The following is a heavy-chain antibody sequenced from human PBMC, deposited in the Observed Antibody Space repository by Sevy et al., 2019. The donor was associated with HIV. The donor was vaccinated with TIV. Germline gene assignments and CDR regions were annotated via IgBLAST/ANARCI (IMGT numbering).Heavy chain of an antibody. V-gene: IGHV1-24*01. CDR1: GYTLTDLS. J-gene: IGHJ4*02. D-gene: IGHD4-4*01. CDR3: TTWDYSSYRFDF. Sequence: ASVKVSCKVSGYTLTDLSMHWVRQAPGKGLEWMGGFDPEDGETIYAQNFHGRVTLTEDTFPDTVYMGLRSLTSEDKALYYCTTWDYSSYRFDFWGQGTLVTVSS. CDR2: FDPEDGET.